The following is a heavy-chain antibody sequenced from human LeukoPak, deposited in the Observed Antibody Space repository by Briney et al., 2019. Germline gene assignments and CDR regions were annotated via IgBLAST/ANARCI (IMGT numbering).Heavy chain of an antibody. J-gene: IGHJ5*02. V-gene: IGHV4-34*01. D-gene: IGHD2/OR15-2a*01. CDR3: ARFDKRVIRGSWFDP. CDR2: INHSGST. CDR1: GGSFSGYY. Sequence: SETLSLTCAVYGGSFSGYYWSWIRQPPGKGLGWIGEINHSGSTNYNPSLKSRVTISVDTSKNQFSLKLSSVTAADTAVYYCARFDKRVIRGSWFDPWGQGTLVTVSS.